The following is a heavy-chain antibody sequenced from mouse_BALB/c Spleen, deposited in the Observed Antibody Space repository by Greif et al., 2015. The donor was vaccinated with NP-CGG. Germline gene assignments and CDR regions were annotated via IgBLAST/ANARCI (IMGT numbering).Heavy chain of an antibody. CDR3: ARKGRDVLFAY. Sequence: QVQLQQSGAELMKPGASVKISCKATGYTFSSYWIEWVKQRPGHGLEWIGEILPGSGSTNYNEKFKGKATFTADTSSNTAYMQLSSLTSEDSAVYYCARKGRDVLFAYWGQGTLVTVSA. CDR2: ILPGSGST. CDR1: GYTFSSYW. J-gene: IGHJ3*01. V-gene: IGHV1-9*01.